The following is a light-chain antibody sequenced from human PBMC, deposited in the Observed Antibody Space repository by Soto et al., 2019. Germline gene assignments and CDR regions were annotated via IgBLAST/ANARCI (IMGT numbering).Light chain of an antibody. Sequence: QSVLPRRPSASGTPGQRVTISCSTTNSRSGSNYVYWYQQLPGAAPKLLIYRNDQRPSGVPDRFPASKAGTSASLANSGLRSEDEADYFCAKWDDSLRVYVFGSGTKVTLL. V-gene: IGLV1-47*01. CDR2: RND. CDR1: NSRSGSNY. CDR3: AKWDDSLRVYV. J-gene: IGLJ1*01.